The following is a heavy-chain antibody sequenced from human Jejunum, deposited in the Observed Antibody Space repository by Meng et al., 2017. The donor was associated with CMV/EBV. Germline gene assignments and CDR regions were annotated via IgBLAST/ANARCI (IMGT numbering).Heavy chain of an antibody. Sequence: SSGYYWGWIRQPPGKGLEWIGNIYYRGSTYYNPSLKSRVVISVDTSRNQFSLKLSSVTAADTAVYYCARAPYNYFDSSGDPPDYWGQGTRVTVSS. CDR1: SSGYY. V-gene: IGHV4-39*07. CDR3: ARAPYNYFDSSGDPPDY. CDR2: IYYRGST. D-gene: IGHD3-22*01. J-gene: IGHJ4*02.